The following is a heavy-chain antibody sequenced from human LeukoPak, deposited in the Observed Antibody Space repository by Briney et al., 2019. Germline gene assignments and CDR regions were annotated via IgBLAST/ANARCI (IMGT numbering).Heavy chain of an antibody. V-gene: IGHV4-34*01. CDR2: INHSGST. CDR1: GGSFSGYY. J-gene: IGHJ4*02. Sequence: SETLSPTCAVYGGSFSGYYWSWIRQPPGKGLEWIGEINHSGSTNYNPSLKSRVTISVDTSKNQFSLKLSSVTAADTAVYYCARAGRQQQLVQGGNYYFDYWGQGTLVTVSS. D-gene: IGHD6-13*01. CDR3: ARAGRQQQLVQGGNYYFDY.